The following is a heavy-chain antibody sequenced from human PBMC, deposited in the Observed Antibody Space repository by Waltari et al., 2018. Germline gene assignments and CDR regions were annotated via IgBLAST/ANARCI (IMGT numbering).Heavy chain of an antibody. CDR2: IYSGGST. D-gene: IGHD5-12*01. V-gene: IGHV3-66*01. CDR1: GFTFSSYS. J-gene: IGHJ4*02. Sequence: EVQLVESGGGLVKPGGSLRLSCAASGFTFSSYSMNWVRQAPGKGLEWVSVIYSGGSTYYADSVKGRFTISRDNSKNTLYLQMNSLRAEDTAVYYCARGVATIKDYYFDYWGQGTLVTVSS. CDR3: ARGVATIKDYYFDY.